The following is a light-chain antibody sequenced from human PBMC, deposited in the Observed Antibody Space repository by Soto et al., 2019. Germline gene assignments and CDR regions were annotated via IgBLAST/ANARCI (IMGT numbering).Light chain of an antibody. J-gene: IGKJ4*01. CDR3: MQGTHSPLT. CDR1: HGLVHSSVHTF. Sequence: DVVLTQSPRSLPVTLGQPASISCRSSHGLVHSSVHTFLTWFHQRPGQSPRRLIFKVSKRDSGVPDRFSGSGSGTDFTLTISRVEAEDVGVFYCMQGTHSPLTFGGGTKVEIK. CDR2: KVS. V-gene: IGKV2-30*02.